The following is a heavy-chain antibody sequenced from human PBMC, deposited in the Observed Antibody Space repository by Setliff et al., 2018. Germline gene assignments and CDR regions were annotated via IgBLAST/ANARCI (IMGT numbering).Heavy chain of an antibody. CDR2: TSFSGDNT. CDR1: GFTFSNYA. V-gene: IGHV3-23*01. CDR3: AKDLFILNTIVVMGGF. Sequence: GGSLRLSCAASGFTFSNYAIIWVRQAPGKGLEWVSTTSFSGDNTYYADSLKGRFTISRDNSKNTLYLQMNGLRAEDTAVYYCAKDLFILNTIVVMGGFWGQGTLVTVSS. D-gene: IGHD2-21*01. J-gene: IGHJ4*02.